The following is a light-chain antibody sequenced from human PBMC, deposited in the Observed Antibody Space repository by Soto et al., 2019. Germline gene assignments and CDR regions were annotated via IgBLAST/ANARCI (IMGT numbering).Light chain of an antibody. V-gene: IGKV1-5*01. CDR3: QQYTGNWGT. J-gene: IGKJ1*01. CDR2: EDS. CDR1: QTSSSW. Sequence: DIQLTQSPSTLSASVGDRITITCRASQTSSSWLAWYHQKPGQAPKVLIYEDSTLEGAVPSRFSGSGSGTEFTLTINSLRPEDFGTYYCQQYTGNWGTFGQGTKVDIK.